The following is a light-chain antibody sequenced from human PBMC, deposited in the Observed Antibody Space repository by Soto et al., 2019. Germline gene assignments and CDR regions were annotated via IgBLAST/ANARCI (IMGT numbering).Light chain of an antibody. CDR3: CSSAGSSTLPYV. CDR1: STDVGSYNL. V-gene: IGLV2-23*02. CDR2: EVT. Sequence: QSALTQPASVSGSPGQSITISCTGTSTDVGSYNLVSWYQHHPGKAPKLIIYEVTKRPSGVSNRISVSKSGNTASLTISGLQAEYEADYYSCSSAGSSTLPYVFGAGTKLTVL. J-gene: IGLJ1*01.